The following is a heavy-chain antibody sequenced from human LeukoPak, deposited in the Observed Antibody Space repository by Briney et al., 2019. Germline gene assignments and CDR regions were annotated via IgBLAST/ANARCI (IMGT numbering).Heavy chain of an antibody. V-gene: IGHV1-69*02. CDR1: GGTFSSYT. J-gene: IGHJ5*02. Sequence: GASVKVSCKXSGGTFSSYTISWVRQAPGQGLEWMGRIIPILGIANYAQKFQGRVTITADKSTSTAYMELSSLRSEDTAVYYCARVSGGNSGNNWFDPWGQGTLVTVSS. D-gene: IGHD4-23*01. CDR2: IIPILGIA. CDR3: ARVSGGNSGNNWFDP.